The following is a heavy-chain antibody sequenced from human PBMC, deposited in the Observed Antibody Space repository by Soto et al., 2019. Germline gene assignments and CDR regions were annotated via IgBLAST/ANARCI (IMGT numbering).Heavy chain of an antibody. Sequence: ASVKVSCKASGYTFTSYGISWVRQAPGQGLEWMGWISAYNGNTNYAQKLQGRVTMTTDTSTSTAYMELRSLRSDDTAVYYCARDNPDCSGGSCYSGDYYYGMDVWGQGTTVTVYS. CDR2: ISAYNGNT. V-gene: IGHV1-18*04. J-gene: IGHJ6*02. CDR3: ARDNPDCSGGSCYSGDYYYGMDV. CDR1: GYTFTSYG. D-gene: IGHD2-15*01.